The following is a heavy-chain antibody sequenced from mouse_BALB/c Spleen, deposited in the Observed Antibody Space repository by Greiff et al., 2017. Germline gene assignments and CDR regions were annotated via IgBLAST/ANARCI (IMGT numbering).Heavy chain of an antibody. CDR1: GFNIKDYY. D-gene: IGHD2-1*01. J-gene: IGHJ3*01. CDR2: IDPENGDT. V-gene: IGHV14-4*02. CDR3: NADGNCKRN. Sequence: EVQLQQSGAELVRSGASVKLSCTASGFNIKDYYMHWVKQRPEQGLEWIGWIDPENGDTEYAPKFQGKATMTADTSSNTAYLQLSSLTSEDTAVYYCNADGNCKRNWGQGTLVTVSA.